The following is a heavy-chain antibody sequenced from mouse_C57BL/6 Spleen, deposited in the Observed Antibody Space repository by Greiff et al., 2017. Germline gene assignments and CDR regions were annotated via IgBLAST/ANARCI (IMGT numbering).Heavy chain of an antibody. J-gene: IGHJ2*01. Sequence: EVKVEESGGGLVQPGGSLKLSCAASGFTFSDYYMYWVRQTPEKRLEWVAYISNGGGSTYYPDTVKGRFTISRDNAKNTLYLQMSRLKSEDTAMYYCARRAWGLPYYFDYWGQGTTLTVSS. CDR3: ARRAWGLPYYFDY. CDR1: GFTFSDYY. CDR2: ISNGGGST. V-gene: IGHV5-12*01.